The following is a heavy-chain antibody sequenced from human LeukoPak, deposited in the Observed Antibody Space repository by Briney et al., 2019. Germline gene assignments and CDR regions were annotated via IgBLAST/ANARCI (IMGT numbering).Heavy chain of an antibody. Sequence: SETLSLTCTVSGGSISSYYWSWIRQPPGKGLEWIAYLFYSGSTDYNPSLESRVTISVDTSKNQFSLKLRSVTAADTAVYYCATVAVIRGVTYFDYWGQGTLVSVSS. CDR3: ATVAVIRGVTYFDY. V-gene: IGHV4-59*01. D-gene: IGHD3-10*01. CDR1: GGSISSYY. CDR2: LFYSGST. J-gene: IGHJ4*02.